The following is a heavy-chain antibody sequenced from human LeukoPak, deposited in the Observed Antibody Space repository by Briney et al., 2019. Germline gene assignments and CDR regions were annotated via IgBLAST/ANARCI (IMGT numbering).Heavy chain of an antibody. CDR3: ARVIGSYGDSAY. J-gene: IGHJ4*02. CDR2: ISSTSSAI. CDR1: GFTFSSYS. Sequence: GGSLRLSCAASGFTFSSYSMNWVRQAPGKGLEWLSYISSTSSAIYYADALKGRFTISRDNAKNALYLQMDSLRAEDTAVYYCARVIGSYGDSAYWGQGTLVTVSS. V-gene: IGHV3-48*04. D-gene: IGHD3-16*01.